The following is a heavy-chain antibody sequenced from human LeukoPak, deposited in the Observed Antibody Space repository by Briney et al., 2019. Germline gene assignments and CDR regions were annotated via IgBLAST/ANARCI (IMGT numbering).Heavy chain of an antibody. CDR2: IKSDGAV. D-gene: IGHD3-22*01. J-gene: IGHJ4*02. V-gene: IGHV3-15*01. CDR3: VIDDYYDYSGTREADYFDY. Sequence: PGGSLRLSCGASGFSFTTAWMSWVRQAPGKGLEWVARIKSDGAVDYAPPVKGRLTISKDYSKNTLYLQMNSLKVEDTAVYYCVIDDYYDYSGTREADYFDYWGQGTLVTVSS. CDR1: GFSFTTAW.